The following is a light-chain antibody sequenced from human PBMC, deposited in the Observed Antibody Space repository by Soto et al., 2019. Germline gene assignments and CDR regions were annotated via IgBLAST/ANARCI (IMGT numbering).Light chain of an antibody. CDR3: QQYETFSGT. Sequence: DIQMTQSRSTLSASVGDTVTVACRASQSVSGWLAWYQQKPGEATKLLIYDASALPRGVPSRFSGSGSGTKFTLTIASLQPDDFATYYCQQYETFSGTFGPGTKVDIK. CDR2: DAS. J-gene: IGKJ1*01. V-gene: IGKV1-5*01. CDR1: QSVSGW.